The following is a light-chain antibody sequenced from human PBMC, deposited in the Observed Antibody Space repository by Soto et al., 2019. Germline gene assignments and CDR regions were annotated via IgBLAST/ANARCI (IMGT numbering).Light chain of an antibody. Sequence: EILMTQSPATLSLSPGERATLSCRASQSVSSNLAWYQQKPGQAPRLLIYGASTRATGVPARFSGSGSGTDFTLTITRLEPEDFAVYYCQQYGSSPLTFGGGTKVDIK. V-gene: IGKV3-20*01. CDR1: QSVSSN. CDR2: GAS. J-gene: IGKJ4*01. CDR3: QQYGSSPLT.